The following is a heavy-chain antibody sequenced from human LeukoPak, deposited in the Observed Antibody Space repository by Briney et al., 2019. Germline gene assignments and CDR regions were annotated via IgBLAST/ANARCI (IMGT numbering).Heavy chain of an antibody. CDR3: ARGRGVTGYCPPTLDY. Sequence: PSQTLSLTCTVSGGSISSGDYYWSWIRQPPGKGLEWIGYIYYSGSTYYNPSLKSRVTISVDTSKNQFSLKLSSVTAADTAVYYCARGRGVTGYCPPTLDYWGQGTLVTVSS. CDR1: GGSISSGDYY. V-gene: IGHV4-30-4*08. CDR2: IYYSGST. D-gene: IGHD3-9*01. J-gene: IGHJ4*02.